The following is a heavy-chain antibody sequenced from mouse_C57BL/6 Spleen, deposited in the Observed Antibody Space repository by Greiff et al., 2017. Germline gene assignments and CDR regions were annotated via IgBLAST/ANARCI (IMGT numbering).Heavy chain of an antibody. D-gene: IGHD2-4*01. CDR2: IYPGSGST. CDR1: GYTFTSYW. V-gene: IGHV1-55*01. J-gene: IGHJ2*01. Sequence: VQLQQPGAELVKPGASVKMSCKASGYTFTSYWITWVKQRPGQGLEWIGDIYPGSGSTNYNEKFKSKATLTVDTSSSTAYMQLSSLTSEDSAVYYCARGYDYPYYFDYWGQGTTLTVSS. CDR3: ARGYDYPYYFDY.